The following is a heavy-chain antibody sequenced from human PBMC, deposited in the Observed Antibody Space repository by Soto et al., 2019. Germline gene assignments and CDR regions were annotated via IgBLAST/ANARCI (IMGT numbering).Heavy chain of an antibody. CDR2: IVPMFGTA. V-gene: IGHV1-69*12. J-gene: IGHJ5*02. CDR3: ARDGDPGYTFWSGPLGGGRFDP. D-gene: IGHD3-3*01. CDR1: GGTFGNTA. Sequence: QVQLVQSGAEVKKPGSSMNVSCKTSGGTFGNTAVTWVRQAPGQGLEWMGGIVPMFGTANYAQKFQGRVTITADESTNTAYMELRSLRSDDTAVYYCARDGDPGYTFWSGPLGGGRFDPWGQGTLVTVSS.